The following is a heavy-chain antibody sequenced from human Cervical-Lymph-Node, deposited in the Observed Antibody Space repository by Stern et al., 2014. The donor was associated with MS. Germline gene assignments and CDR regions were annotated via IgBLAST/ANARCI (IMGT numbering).Heavy chain of an antibody. V-gene: IGHV3-30*01. CDR3: ARSVLRFLEWLGAPRDYFDY. J-gene: IGHJ4*02. Sequence: QVELVPSGGGVVQPGRSLRLSCAPSGFTFSRYAMHWARLAAGKGLDGKAVLYSGGSNKYYADSVKGRFTISRDNSKNTLYLQMNSLRAEDTAVYYCARSVLRFLEWLGAPRDYFDYWGQGTLVTVSS. CDR1: GFTFSRYA. D-gene: IGHD3-3*01. CDR2: LYSGGSNK.